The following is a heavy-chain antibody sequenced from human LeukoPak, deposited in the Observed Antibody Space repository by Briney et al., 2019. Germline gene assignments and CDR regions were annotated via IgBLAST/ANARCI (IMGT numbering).Heavy chain of an antibody. V-gene: IGHV3-33*01. D-gene: IGHD4-17*01. J-gene: IGHJ4*02. CDR3: ARDHGDYSGKDY. CDR2: TWYDGSIK. CDR1: GFIFSSYG. Sequence: QSGGSLRLSCAASGFIFSSYGMHWVRQAPGKGLEWVAVTWYDGSIKYYADAVKGRFTISRDNSKNTLYLQMNSLRAEDTAVYFCARDHGDYSGKDYWGQGTLVTVSS.